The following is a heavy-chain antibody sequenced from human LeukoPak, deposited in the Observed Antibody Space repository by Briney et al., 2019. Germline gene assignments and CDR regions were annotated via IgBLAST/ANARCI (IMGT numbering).Heavy chain of an antibody. CDR3: ARDQARLLDY. J-gene: IGHJ4*02. CDR1: GFRFNTYW. D-gene: IGHD2-15*01. CDR2: ISSSSSYI. V-gene: IGHV3-21*01. Sequence: GGSLRLSCAASGFRFNTYWMNWVRQAPGKGLEWVSSISSSSSYIYYADSVKGRFTISRDNSKNTLYLQMNSLRAEDTAVYYCARDQARLLDYWGQGTLVTVSS.